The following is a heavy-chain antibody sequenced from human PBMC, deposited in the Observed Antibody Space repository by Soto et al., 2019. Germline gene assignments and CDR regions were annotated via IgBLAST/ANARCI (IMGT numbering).Heavy chain of an antibody. V-gene: IGHV3-48*02. D-gene: IGHD2-8*01. Sequence: VGSLRLSCAASGFTFSSYSMNWVRQAPGKGLEWVAYISFSSSTIFYADSVRGRFTISRDNAKNSLYLQMNTLRDEDTAVYYCARDNGMAGSFDPWGQGTLVTVSS. CDR3: ARDNGMAGSFDP. CDR2: ISFSSSTI. J-gene: IGHJ5*02. CDR1: GFTFSSYS.